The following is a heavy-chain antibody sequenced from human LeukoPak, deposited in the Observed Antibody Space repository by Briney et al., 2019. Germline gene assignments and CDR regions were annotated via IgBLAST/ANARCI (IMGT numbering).Heavy chain of an antibody. CDR2: IYYSEST. Sequence: SETLSLTCTVSGGSITSGDYYWSWIRPPPGKGLEWIGYIYYSESTYYNASIKSRGTFSVDTSKNHFALKLTSVTAADTAVYYCARMVAATNWFDPWGRGTLVTVSS. J-gene: IGHJ5*02. D-gene: IGHD2-15*01. V-gene: IGHV4-30-4*01. CDR1: GGSITSGDYY. CDR3: ARMVAATNWFDP.